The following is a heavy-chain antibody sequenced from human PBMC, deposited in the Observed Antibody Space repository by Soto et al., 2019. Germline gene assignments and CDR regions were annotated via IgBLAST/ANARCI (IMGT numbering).Heavy chain of an antibody. CDR2: ISYDGSNK. Sequence: GRSLRLSCAASGFTFSSYAMHWVRQAPGKGLEWVAVISYDGSNKYYADSVKGRFTISRDNSKNTLYLQMNSLRAEDTAVYYCASQWELPPGYWGQGTLVTVSS. D-gene: IGHD1-26*01. CDR1: GFTFSSYA. J-gene: IGHJ4*02. CDR3: ASQWELPPGY. V-gene: IGHV3-30-3*01.